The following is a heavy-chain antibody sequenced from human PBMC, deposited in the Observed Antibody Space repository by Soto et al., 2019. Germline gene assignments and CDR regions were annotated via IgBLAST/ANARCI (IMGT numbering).Heavy chain of an antibody. CDR2: VFHSGST. D-gene: IGHD3-10*01. CDR1: GGSISSGGYS. CDR3: ARGSYGAGSDH. J-gene: IGHJ4*02. Sequence: SETLSLTCAVSGGSISSGGYSWSWIRQPPGKGLEWIGYVFHSGSTYYSPSLQSRVTISIDGSKNQFYLELASVTAADTAVYYCARGSYGAGSDHWSQGILVTVSS. V-gene: IGHV4-30-2*01.